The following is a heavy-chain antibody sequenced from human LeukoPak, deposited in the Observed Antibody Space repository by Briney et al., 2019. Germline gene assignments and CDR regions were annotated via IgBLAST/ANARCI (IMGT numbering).Heavy chain of an antibody. CDR2: INSDGGST. Sequence: GGSLRLSCAASGFTFSSYWMHWVRQVPGKGLVWVSRINSDGGSTSYADSVKGRFTISRDNAKNTLYVQMNSLRAEDTAVYYCSTGSGGAFDIWGRGTMVTVSS. CDR3: STGSGGAFDI. J-gene: IGHJ3*02. V-gene: IGHV3-74*01. D-gene: IGHD3-10*01. CDR1: GFTFSSYW.